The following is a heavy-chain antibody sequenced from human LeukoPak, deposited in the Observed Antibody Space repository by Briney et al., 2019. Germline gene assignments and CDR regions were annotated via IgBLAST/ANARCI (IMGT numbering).Heavy chain of an antibody. CDR3: TRDGGTLDY. CDR2: IRSKAFGGAT. V-gene: IGHV3-49*04. Sequence: GGSLRLSCKGSGYTFGDYAMSWVRQSPGKGLEGVSLIRSKAFGGATEYAASVKGTFTISRDDSKSIAYLQMNSLKTEDTAMYYCTRDGGTLDYWGQGTLVTVSS. J-gene: IGHJ4*02. D-gene: IGHD3-16*01. CDR1: GYTFGDYA.